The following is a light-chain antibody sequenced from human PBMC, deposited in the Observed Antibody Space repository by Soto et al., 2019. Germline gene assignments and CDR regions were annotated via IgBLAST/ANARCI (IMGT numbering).Light chain of an antibody. Sequence: QSALTQPPSASGTPGQRVTISCSGSSSNIGSNYVYWYQQLPGTAPKLLIYRNNQRPSGVPDRFSGSKSGTSASLAISGLRSEDEADYYCAAWAARLRGAAFGPGTKVTVL. V-gene: IGLV1-47*01. CDR1: SSNIGSNY. CDR3: AAWAARLRGAA. CDR2: RNN. J-gene: IGLJ1*01.